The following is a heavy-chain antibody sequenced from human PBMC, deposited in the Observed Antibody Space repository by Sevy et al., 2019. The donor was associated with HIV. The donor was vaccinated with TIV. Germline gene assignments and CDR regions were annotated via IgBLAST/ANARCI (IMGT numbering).Heavy chain of an antibody. D-gene: IGHD3-22*01. CDR3: AKVPMIVVVIYPTFDY. CDR2: ISGSGGST. CDR1: GFTFSSYA. Sequence: HSGGSLRLSCAASGFTFSSYAMSWVRQAPGKGLEWVSAISGSGGSTYYADSVKGRFTISRDNSKNTLYLQMNSLRAEDTAVYYCAKVPMIVVVIYPTFDYWGQGTLVTVSS. V-gene: IGHV3-23*01. J-gene: IGHJ4*02.